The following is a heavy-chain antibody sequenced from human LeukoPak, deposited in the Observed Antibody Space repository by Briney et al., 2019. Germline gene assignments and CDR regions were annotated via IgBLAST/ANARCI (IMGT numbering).Heavy chain of an antibody. CDR3: AKTDEYYYDSSSYFDY. J-gene: IGHJ4*02. V-gene: IGHV3-23*01. D-gene: IGHD3-22*01. CDR1: GFTFSSYA. Sequence: GGSLRLSCAASGFTFSSYAMSWVRQAPGKGLEWVSAISGSGGSTYYADSVKGRFTISRDNSKNTLYLQMNSLRAEDTAVYYCAKTDEYYYDSSSYFDYWGQGTLVTVSS. CDR2: ISGSGGST.